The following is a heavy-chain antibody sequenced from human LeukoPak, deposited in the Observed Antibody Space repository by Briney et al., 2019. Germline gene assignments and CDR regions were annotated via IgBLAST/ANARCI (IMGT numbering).Heavy chain of an antibody. CDR2: ISYDGSNK. J-gene: IGHJ4*02. V-gene: IGHV3-30*03. Sequence: GRSLRLSCSASGFTFSSYGMHWVRQAPGKGLEWVAVISYDGSNKYYADSVKGRFTISRDNSKNTLYLQMNSLRAEDTAVYYCARAIVVVPAANDGVYWGQGTLVTVSS. CDR1: GFTFSSYG. D-gene: IGHD2-2*01. CDR3: ARAIVVVPAANDGVY.